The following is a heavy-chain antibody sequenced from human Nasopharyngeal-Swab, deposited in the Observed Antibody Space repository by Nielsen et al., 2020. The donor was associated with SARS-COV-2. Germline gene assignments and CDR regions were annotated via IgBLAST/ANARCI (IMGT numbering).Heavy chain of an antibody. CDR2: INHSGST. J-gene: IGHJ6*02. Sequence: WIRQPPGKGLEWIGEINHSGSTNYHPSLKSRVTISVDTSKNQFSLKLSSVTAADTAVYYCASSPLWLGEPEHGMDVWGQGTTGTVSS. V-gene: IGHV4-34*01. CDR3: ASSPLWLGEPEHGMDV. D-gene: IGHD3-10*01.